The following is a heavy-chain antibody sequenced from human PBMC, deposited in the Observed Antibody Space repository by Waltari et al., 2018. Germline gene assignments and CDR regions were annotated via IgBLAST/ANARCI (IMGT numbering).Heavy chain of an antibody. CDR1: GGSSSSGVYY. CDR3: ARGTRGSTSCYFDY. D-gene: IGHD2-2*01. CDR2: IYTHKLT. V-gene: IGHV4-31*03. J-gene: IGHJ4*02. Sequence: QVQLQESGPGLVEPSQTLSLACTVSGGSSSSGVYYWSWIRQHPGKGLGWIGYIYTHKLTFPNPSLKSRVTISVDTSEDQFSLKLTSVTAADTAVYYCARGTRGSTSCYFDYWGQGTLVTVSS.